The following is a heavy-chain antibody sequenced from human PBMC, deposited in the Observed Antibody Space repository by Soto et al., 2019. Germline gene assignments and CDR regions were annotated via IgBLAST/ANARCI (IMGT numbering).Heavy chain of an antibody. D-gene: IGHD4-4*01. CDR1: GFTFRSYS. J-gene: IGHJ4*02. V-gene: IGHV3-23*01. CDR2: ISGSGGST. CDR3: EKDRSKTVFTLYDY. Sequence: GGSLRLACAGSGFTFRSYSVSWVRQAPGQGLEWVSAISGSGGSTYYADSVKGRFTISRDNSKNTLYLQMKSLRAEDTAVYYCEKDRSKTVFTLYDYWGQGTLVTVSS.